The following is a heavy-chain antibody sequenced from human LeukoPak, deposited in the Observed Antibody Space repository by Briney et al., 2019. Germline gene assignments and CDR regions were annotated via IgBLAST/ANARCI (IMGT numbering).Heavy chain of an antibody. CDR1: GYTFSSYD. CDR3: ARGPSYDILTGYYLYYYYYMDV. D-gene: IGHD3-9*01. J-gene: IGHJ6*03. V-gene: IGHV1-8*01. Sequence: ASVKVSCKASGYTFSSYDINWVRQATGQGLEWMGWMNPNSGNTGYAQKFQGRVNMTRNTSISTAYMELSSLRSEDTAVYYCARGPSYDILTGYYLYYYYYMDVWGKGTTVTISS. CDR2: MNPNSGNT.